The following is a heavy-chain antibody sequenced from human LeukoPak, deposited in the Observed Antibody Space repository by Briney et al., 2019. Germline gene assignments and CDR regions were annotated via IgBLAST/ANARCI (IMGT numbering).Heavy chain of an antibody. Sequence: GASVKVSCKASGGTFSSYAISWVRQAPGQGLEWMGGIIPIFGTANYAQKFQGRVTITADESTSTAYMELSSLRSEDTAVYYCARDRGSYYDSSGYYLDYWGQGTLVTVSS. CDR2: IIPIFGTA. CDR3: ARDRGSYYDSSGYYLDY. D-gene: IGHD3-22*01. V-gene: IGHV1-69*13. J-gene: IGHJ4*02. CDR1: GGTFSSYA.